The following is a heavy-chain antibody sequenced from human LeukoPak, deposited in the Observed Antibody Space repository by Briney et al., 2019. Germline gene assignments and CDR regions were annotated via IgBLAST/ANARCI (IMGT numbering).Heavy chain of an antibody. Sequence: ASVMVSCKASGYTFTDYYIHWVRQAPGQGLEWMGWINPKSGGTDSAQKFQGRVTMTRDTSISSAYVELSRLSSDDTAVYYCARGDCSGATCHDLFDVWGQGTKVTVSS. D-gene: IGHD2-2*01. CDR3: ARGDCSGATCHDLFDV. V-gene: IGHV1-2*02. CDR1: GYTFTDYY. J-gene: IGHJ3*01. CDR2: INPKSGGT.